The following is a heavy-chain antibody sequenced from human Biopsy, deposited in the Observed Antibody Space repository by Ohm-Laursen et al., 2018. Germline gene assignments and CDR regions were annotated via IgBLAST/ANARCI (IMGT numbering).Heavy chain of an antibody. D-gene: IGHD3-10*01. CDR3: ARGTNYYGSGRNRHWFDP. CDR1: GGSFSGYY. V-gene: IGHV4-34*01. CDR2: INDSGRT. J-gene: IGHJ5*02. Sequence: SDTLSLTCCVYGGSFSGYYCSWIRQPPGKGLEWIGEINDSGRTNYNPSLRSRVTFSVDTSKNQFSLKLSSVNAADTAVYYCARGTNYYGSGRNRHWFDPWGQGTQVTVSS.